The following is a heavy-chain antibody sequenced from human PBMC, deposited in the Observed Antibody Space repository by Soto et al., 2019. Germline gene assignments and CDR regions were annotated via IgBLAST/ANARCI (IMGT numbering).Heavy chain of an antibody. V-gene: IGHV3-23*01. Sequence: AMSWVRQAPGRCLASVSTISGSGGRTYYEDSVKGRFTISREISKNTLYLQMNSLRAEDTAVYYCAKGPHCSGGGCYSGVEVLDYWAQGTLVTFSS. D-gene: IGHD2-15*01. CDR3: AKGPHCSGGGCYSGVEVLDY. CDR1: A. J-gene: IGHJ4*02. CDR2: ISGSGGRT.